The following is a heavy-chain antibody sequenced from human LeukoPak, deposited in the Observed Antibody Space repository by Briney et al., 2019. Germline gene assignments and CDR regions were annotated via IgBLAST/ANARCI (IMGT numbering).Heavy chain of an antibody. CDR2: VFDSGTT. J-gene: IGHJ6*03. CDR1: GGSISRYY. Sequence: SETLSLTCTVSGGSISRYYWSWIRQPPGKGLEWFGYVFDSGTTNYNPSLKSRVTISVDTSKNQFSLKLSSVTAADTAMYYCAREKIGTGTVLGKDYYYMDVWGKGTTVTVSS. CDR3: AREKIGTGTVLGKDYYYMDV. D-gene: IGHD3-16*01. V-gene: IGHV4-59*12.